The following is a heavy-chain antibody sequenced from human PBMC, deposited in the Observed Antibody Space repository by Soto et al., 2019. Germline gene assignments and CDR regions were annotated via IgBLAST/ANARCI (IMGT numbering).Heavy chain of an antibody. CDR2: IPSRGRP. V-gene: IGHV4-30-4*01. Sequence: SETLSLTCSVSGASVAGGSYYWSWVRQPPGKGLEWIGYIPSRGRPFYNPSLTSRGTISADTSKNQLSLQLTSVTAADTAVYYCARDTYSGYDFGLWGQGTLVTVSS. CDR1: GASVAGGSYY. D-gene: IGHD5-12*01. J-gene: IGHJ5*02. CDR3: ARDTYSGYDFGL.